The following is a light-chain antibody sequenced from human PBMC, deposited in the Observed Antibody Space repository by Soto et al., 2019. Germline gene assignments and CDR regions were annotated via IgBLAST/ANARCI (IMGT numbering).Light chain of an antibody. CDR2: GAS. J-gene: IGKJ4*01. CDR3: QQYNYWPPLT. Sequence: EIVMTQSPATLSVSPGERATLSCRASQSVSNNLAWYQQKPGQAPRLLIYGASTRATGIPDRFSGSGSGTEFTLTISSLQSEDFAVYYCQQYNYWPPLTFGGGTKLEIK. CDR1: QSVSNN. V-gene: IGKV3-15*01.